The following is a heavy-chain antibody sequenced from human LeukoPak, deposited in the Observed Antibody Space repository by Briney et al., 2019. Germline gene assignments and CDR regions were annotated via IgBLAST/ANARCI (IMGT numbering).Heavy chain of an antibody. D-gene: IGHD3-9*01. CDR2: MNPNSGGT. CDR1: GYTFTSYD. V-gene: IGHV1-2*02. Sequence: ASVKVSCKASGYTFTSYDINWVRQATGQGLEWMGWMNPNSGGTNYAQKFQGRVTMTRDTSISTAYMELSRLRSDDTAVYYCARDRRGIFYYFDYWGQGTLVTVSS. J-gene: IGHJ4*02. CDR3: ARDRRGIFYYFDY.